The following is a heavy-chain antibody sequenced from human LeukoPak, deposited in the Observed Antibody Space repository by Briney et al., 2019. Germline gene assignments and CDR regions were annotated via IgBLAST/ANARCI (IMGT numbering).Heavy chain of an antibody. D-gene: IGHD2-2*01. J-gene: IGHJ4*02. CDR2: ISWNSGSI. CDR3: AKQIPGYCSSTSCSPGPFDY. CDR1: GFTFDDYA. Sequence: GGSLRLSCSASGFTFDDYARHWVRQAPGKGLEWVSGISWNSGSIGYADSVKGRFTISRDNAKNSLYLQMNSLRAEDTALYYCAKQIPGYCSSTSCSPGPFDYWGQGTLVTVSS. V-gene: IGHV3-9*01.